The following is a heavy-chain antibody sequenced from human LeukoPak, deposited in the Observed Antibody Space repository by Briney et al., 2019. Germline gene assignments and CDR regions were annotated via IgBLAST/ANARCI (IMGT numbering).Heavy chain of an antibody. J-gene: IGHJ3*02. CDR2: FDPEDGET. D-gene: IGHD3-10*01. CDR1: GYTLTELS. V-gene: IGHV1-24*01. CDR3: ATDSWFGGLDAFDI. Sequence: ASVKVSCKVSGYTLTELSMHWVRQAPGKGLEWMGGFDPEDGETIYAQKFQGRVTMTGDTSTDTAYMELSSLRSEDTAVYYCATDSWFGGLDAFDIWGQGTMVTVSS.